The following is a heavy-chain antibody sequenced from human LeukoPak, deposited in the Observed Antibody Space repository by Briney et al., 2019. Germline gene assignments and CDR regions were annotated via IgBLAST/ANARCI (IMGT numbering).Heavy chain of an antibody. CDR2: IGTSGDT. J-gene: IGHJ4*02. Sequence: GGSLRLSCAASGFTFSSYDMHWVRQATGKGLEWVSVIGTSGDTYYAGSVKGRFTISRENAKNSLYLQMNSVTAGDTAVYFCSRVGSSGWPNYFDSWGQGTLVTVSS. V-gene: IGHV3-13*04. CDR3: SRVGSSGWPNYFDS. D-gene: IGHD6-19*01. CDR1: GFTFSSYD.